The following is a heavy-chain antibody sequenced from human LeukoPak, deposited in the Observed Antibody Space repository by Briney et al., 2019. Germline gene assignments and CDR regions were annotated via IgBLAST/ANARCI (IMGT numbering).Heavy chain of an antibody. J-gene: IGHJ4*02. CDR3: AKGTAQWELYDY. V-gene: IGHV3-23*01. CDR2: IVESGGVT. CDR1: GFTFDNYA. D-gene: IGHD1-26*01. Sequence: GGSLRLSCAASGFTFDNYAMSWVRQAPGKGLEWVSAIVESGGVTFYTDSVKGRSTVSGDNSKNTLYLQMNSLRAEDTALYYCAKGTAQWELYDYWGQGTLVTVSS.